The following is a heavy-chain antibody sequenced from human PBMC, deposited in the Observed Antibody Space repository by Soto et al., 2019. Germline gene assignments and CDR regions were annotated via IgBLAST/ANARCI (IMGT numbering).Heavy chain of an antibody. CDR1: GFGFSKYA. CDR2: ITYDATNE. D-gene: IGHD6-19*01. V-gene: IGHV3-30-3*01. J-gene: IGHJ4*02. Sequence: GGSLRLSCAASGFGFSKYAMHWVRQAPGKGLEWVAVITYDATNEYYADSVKGRFTISRDNSNNTLSLHMSSLRLADTAVYYCARKAVPDFWGQGTLVTV. CDR3: ARKAVPDF.